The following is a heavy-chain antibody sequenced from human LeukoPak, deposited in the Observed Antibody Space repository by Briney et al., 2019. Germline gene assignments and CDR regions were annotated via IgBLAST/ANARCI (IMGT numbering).Heavy chain of an antibody. CDR1: GFTFDDYG. V-gene: IGHV3-23*01. J-gene: IGHJ4*02. CDR3: AKERGYSGGPVDY. Sequence: PGGSLRLSCAASGFTFDDYGMSWVRQAPGKGLEWVSGINGGGTNTYYADSVKGRFTISRDNSKNTLYLQMNSLRAEDTAVYYCAKERGYSGGPVDYWGQGTLVTVSS. CDR2: INGGGTNT. D-gene: IGHD5-12*01.